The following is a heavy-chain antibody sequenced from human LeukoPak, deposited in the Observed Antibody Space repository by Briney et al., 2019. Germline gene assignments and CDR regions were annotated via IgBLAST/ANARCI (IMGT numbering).Heavy chain of an antibody. Sequence: SETLSLTCTVSGGSISSYYWSWIRQPPWKGLEWIGYIYYSGSTNYNPSLKSRVTISVDTSKNQFSLKLSSVTAADTAVYYCANFGPGIAAAGSPSDAFDIWGQGTMVTVSS. CDR3: ANFGPGIAAAGSPSDAFDI. J-gene: IGHJ3*02. V-gene: IGHV4-59*01. D-gene: IGHD6-13*01. CDR2: IYYSGST. CDR1: GGSISSYY.